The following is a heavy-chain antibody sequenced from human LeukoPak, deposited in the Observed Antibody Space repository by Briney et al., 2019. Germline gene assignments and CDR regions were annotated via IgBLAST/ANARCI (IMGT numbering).Heavy chain of an antibody. CDR2: INPNSGGT. V-gene: IGHV1-2*02. J-gene: IGHJ4*02. CDR1: GYKFTGYY. D-gene: IGHD3-3*01. Sequence: ASVKVSCKASGYKFTGYYMHWVRQAPGQGLEWMGWINPNSGGTNYAQKFQGRVTMTRDTSISTAYMELSRLRSDDTAVYYCARGTRITIFGVVSSPNGRRYYFDYWGQGTLVTVSS. CDR3: ARGTRITIFGVVSSPNGRRYYFDY.